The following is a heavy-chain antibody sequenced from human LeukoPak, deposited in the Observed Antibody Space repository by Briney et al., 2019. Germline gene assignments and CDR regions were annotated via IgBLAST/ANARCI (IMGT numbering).Heavy chain of an antibody. V-gene: IGHV1-8*01. Sequence: VSVKVSCKASGYTFTSYDINWVRQATGQGLEWMGWMNPNSGNTGYAQKFQGRVTMTRNTSISTAYMELSSLRSEDTAVYYCARVVEMATILFDYWGQGTLVTVSS. CDR3: ARVVEMATILFDY. J-gene: IGHJ4*02. CDR1: GYTFTSYD. CDR2: MNPNSGNT. D-gene: IGHD5-24*01.